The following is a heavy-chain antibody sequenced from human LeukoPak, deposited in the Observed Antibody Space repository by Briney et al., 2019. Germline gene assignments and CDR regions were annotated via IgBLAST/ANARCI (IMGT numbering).Heavy chain of an antibody. D-gene: IGHD3-10*01. Sequence: SQTLSLTCAISGDSVSSNSAAWNWIRQSPSRGLEWLGRTYYRSKWYNDYAVSVKSRITINPDTSKNQFSLQLNSVTPEDTAVYYCARDYQPVLWFGESYFDYWGQGTLVTVSS. J-gene: IGHJ4*02. CDR3: ARDYQPVLWFGESYFDY. CDR2: TYYRSKWYN. CDR1: GDSVSSNSAA. V-gene: IGHV6-1*01.